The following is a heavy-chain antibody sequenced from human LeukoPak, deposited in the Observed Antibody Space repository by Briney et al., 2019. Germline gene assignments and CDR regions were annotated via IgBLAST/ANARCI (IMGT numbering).Heavy chain of an antibody. CDR2: IRNKANSYAT. V-gene: IGHV3-73*01. Sequence: GGSLRLSCAASGFTFSGSAMHWVRQASGKGLEWVGRIRNKANSYATAYAASVKGRFTISRDDSKNTAYLQMNSLKTEDTAVYYCARQPWASHVRIAAAGTSHYYGMDVWGQGTTVTVSS. D-gene: IGHD6-13*01. CDR3: ARQPWASHVRIAAAGTSHYYGMDV. CDR1: GFTFSGSA. J-gene: IGHJ6*02.